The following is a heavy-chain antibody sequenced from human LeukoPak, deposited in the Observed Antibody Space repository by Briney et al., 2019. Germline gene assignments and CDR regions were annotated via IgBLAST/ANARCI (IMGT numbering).Heavy chain of an antibody. V-gene: IGHV1-3*01. CDR3: ARGSGSYAPLDY. Sequence: ASVKVSCKASGYTFTSYAMHWVRQAPGQRLEWMGWINAGNGNTKYSQKFQGRVTITRDTSASTAYMELRSLRSEDTAVYYCARGSGSYAPLDYWGQGTLVTVSS. CDR1: GYTFTSYA. D-gene: IGHD1-26*01. CDR2: INAGNGNT. J-gene: IGHJ4*02.